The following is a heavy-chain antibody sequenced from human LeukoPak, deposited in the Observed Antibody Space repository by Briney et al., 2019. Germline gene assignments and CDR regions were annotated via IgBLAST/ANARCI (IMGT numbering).Heavy chain of an antibody. CDR3: ARVHYYDSKGNWFDP. V-gene: IGHV1-8*01. CDR1: GYTFTNYD. D-gene: IGHD3-22*01. CDR2: MNPNSGNT. Sequence: ASVKVSCKASGYTFTNYDINWVRQATGQGFEWMGWMNPNSGNTGYAQKFQGRVTMTRDTSISTAYMELNSLRSEDTAVYYCARVHYYDSKGNWFDPWGQGTLVTVSS. J-gene: IGHJ5*02.